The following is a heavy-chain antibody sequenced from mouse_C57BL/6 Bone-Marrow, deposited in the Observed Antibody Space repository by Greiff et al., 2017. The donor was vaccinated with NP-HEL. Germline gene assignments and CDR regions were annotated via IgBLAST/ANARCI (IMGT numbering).Heavy chain of an antibody. J-gene: IGHJ2*01. D-gene: IGHD2-4*01. CDR3: ARALYYDYDVGNYFDY. Sequence: EVQVVESGGGLVQPGESLKLSCESNEYEFPSHDMSWVRKTPEKRLELVAAINSDGGSTYYPDTMERRFIISRDNTKKTLYLQMSSLRSEDTALYYCARALYYDYDVGNYFDYWGQGTTLTVSS. CDR1: EYEFPSHD. V-gene: IGHV5-2*01. CDR2: INSDGGST.